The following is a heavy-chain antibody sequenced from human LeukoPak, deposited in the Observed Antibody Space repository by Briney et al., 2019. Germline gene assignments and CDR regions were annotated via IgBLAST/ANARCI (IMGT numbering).Heavy chain of an antibody. CDR2: IYYSGST. Sequence: SETLSLTCAVYGGSFSGYCWSWIRQPPGKGLDWIWEIYYSGSTNYNPSLKSRVTISVDTSKNQFSLKLSSVTAADTAVYYCARADRGDGYNNELDYWGQGTLVTVSS. V-gene: IGHV4-34*09. CDR3: ARADRGDGYNNELDY. D-gene: IGHD5-24*01. CDR1: GGSFSGYC. J-gene: IGHJ4*02.